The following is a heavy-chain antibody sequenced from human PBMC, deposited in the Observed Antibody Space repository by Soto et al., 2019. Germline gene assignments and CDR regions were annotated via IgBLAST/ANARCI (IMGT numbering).Heavy chain of an antibody. Sequence: SETLSLTCAVYGGSFSGYYWSWIRQPPGKGLEWIGEINHSGSTNYNPSLKSRVTISVDTSKNQFSLKLSSVTAADTAVYYCARGRVYCSGGSCYSINWGQGTLVTVSS. J-gene: IGHJ4*02. D-gene: IGHD2-15*01. CDR3: ARGRVYCSGGSCYSIN. V-gene: IGHV4-34*01. CDR2: INHSGST. CDR1: GGSFSGYY.